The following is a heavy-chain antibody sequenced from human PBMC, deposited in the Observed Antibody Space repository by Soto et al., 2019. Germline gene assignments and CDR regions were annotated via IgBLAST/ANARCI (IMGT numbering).Heavy chain of an antibody. CDR3: ARSTYDFWSGLDY. CDR2: IYYSGST. CDR1: GGSVSSGSNY. D-gene: IGHD3-3*01. Sequence: SETLSLTCTVSGGSVSSGSNYWSWIRQPPGKGLEWIGYIYYSGSTNYNPSLKSRVTISVDTSKNQFSLKLSSVTAADTAVYSCARSTYDFWSGLDYWGQGTPVTV. V-gene: IGHV4-61*01. J-gene: IGHJ4*02.